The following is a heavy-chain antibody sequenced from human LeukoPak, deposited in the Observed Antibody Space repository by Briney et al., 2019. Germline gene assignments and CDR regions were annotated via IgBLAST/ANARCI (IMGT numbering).Heavy chain of an antibody. CDR1: GFTFSSYG. J-gene: IGHJ4*02. V-gene: IGHV3-30*02. Sequence: GGSLRLSCAASGFTFSSYGMHWVRQAPGKGLEWVAFIRYDGSNKYYADSVKGRFTISRDNSKNTLYLQMNSLRAEDTAVYYCAKAHPASNTATVPFDYWGQGTLVTVSS. CDR2: IRYDGSNK. D-gene: IGHD5-18*01. CDR3: AKAHPASNTATVPFDY.